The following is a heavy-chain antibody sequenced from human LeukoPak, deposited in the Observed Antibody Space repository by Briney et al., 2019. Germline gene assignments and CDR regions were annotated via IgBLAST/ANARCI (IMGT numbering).Heavy chain of an antibody. CDR2: ISYDGSNK. V-gene: IGHV3-30*04. J-gene: IGHJ4*02. CDR1: GFTFSTYA. D-gene: IGHD6-13*01. CDR3: TRHIPVREQLAVY. Sequence: GGSLRLSCAASGFTFSTYAMHWVRQAPGKGLEWVAVISYDGSNKYYADSVKGRFTVSRDNSKNTLYLQMNSLRAEDTAVYYCTRHIPVREQLAVYWGQGTLVTVSS.